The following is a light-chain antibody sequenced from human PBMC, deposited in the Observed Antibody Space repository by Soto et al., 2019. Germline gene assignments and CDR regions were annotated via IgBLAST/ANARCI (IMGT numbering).Light chain of an antibody. CDR3: MQSIGTLRT. V-gene: IGKV2D-29*01. J-gene: IGKJ1*01. CDR1: QSLLHSDGKTY. Sequence: DIVMTQTPLSLTATPGQPASISCQSSQSLLHSDGKTYLYWFLQKPGQPPQLLIYEVSTRFSGVPGRFRGSGSGTDFTLKISRVEAEDVGIYYCMQSIGTLRTFGQGTKVEI. CDR2: EVS.